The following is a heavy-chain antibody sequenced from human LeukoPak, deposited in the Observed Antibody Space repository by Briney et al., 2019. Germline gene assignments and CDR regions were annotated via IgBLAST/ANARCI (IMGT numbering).Heavy chain of an antibody. Sequence: GGSLRPSCAASGFTFSSYAMSWVRQARGKGLEWVSAISGSGDSTYYADFAEHRFTSSRDTHKYTMYLQMNSLRAEDTAVYYCAKDAQGGSGSYSWGTFDYWGQGTLVTVSS. CDR1: GFTFSSYA. D-gene: IGHD3-10*01. V-gene: IGHV3-23*01. CDR2: ISGSGDST. J-gene: IGHJ4*02. CDR3: AKDAQGGSGSYSWGTFDY.